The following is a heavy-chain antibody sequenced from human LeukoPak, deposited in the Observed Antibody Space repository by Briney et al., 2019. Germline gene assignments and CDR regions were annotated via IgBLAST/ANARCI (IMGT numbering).Heavy chain of an antibody. V-gene: IGHV3-74*01. CDR2: INTDGSST. D-gene: IGHD3-3*01. Sequence: GGSLRLSCAASGFTFSSYWMHWVRQAPGKGLVWVSHINTDGSSTSYADSVKGRFTISRDNAKNTLYLQMNSLRAEDTAVYYCARTTGIFGVKYMDVWGKGTTVTVSS. CDR1: GFTFSSYW. CDR3: ARTTGIFGVKYMDV. J-gene: IGHJ6*03.